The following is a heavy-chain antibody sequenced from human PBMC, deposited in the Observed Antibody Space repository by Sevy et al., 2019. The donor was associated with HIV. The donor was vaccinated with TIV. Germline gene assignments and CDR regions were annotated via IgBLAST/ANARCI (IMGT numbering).Heavy chain of an antibody. Sequence: SETLSLTYTVSGGSISSSGHYWTWIRQPPGKGLEWIGSIYYSGNTDYNPSLKSRVTISVHTSKNQFSLKMTSVTAADTAVYYCARYGGKFDYWGQGTLVTVSS. CDR2: IYYSGNT. J-gene: IGHJ4*02. V-gene: IGHV4-39*01. CDR3: ARYGGKFDY. D-gene: IGHD3-16*01. CDR1: GGSISSSGHY.